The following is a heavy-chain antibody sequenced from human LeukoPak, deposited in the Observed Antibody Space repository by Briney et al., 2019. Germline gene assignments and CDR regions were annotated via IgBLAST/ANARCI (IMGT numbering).Heavy chain of an antibody. CDR2: ISTSGGST. CDR3: ARPAGLDAFDI. Sequence: GGSLRLSCAASGFTFSSYAMSWVRQAPGEGLDWVSAISTSGGSTYYSDSVKGRFTISRDNSKNSLYLQMNSLRAEDTAVYYCARPAGLDAFDIWGQGTMVTVSS. D-gene: IGHD6-13*01. CDR1: GFTFSSYA. V-gene: IGHV3-23*01. J-gene: IGHJ3*02.